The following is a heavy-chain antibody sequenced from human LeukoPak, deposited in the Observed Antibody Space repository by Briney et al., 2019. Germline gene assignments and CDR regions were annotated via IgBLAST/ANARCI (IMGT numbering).Heavy chain of an antibody. V-gene: IGHV4-34*01. CDR3: ARGSGYSSSWYIGNWFDP. CDR2: INHSGST. J-gene: IGHJ5*02. CDR1: GGSFSGYY. Sequence: SETLSLTCAVYGGSFSGYYWSWIRQPPGKGLEWIGEINHSGSTNYNPSLKSRVTISVDTSKNQFSLKLSSVTAADTAVYYCARGSGYSSSWYIGNWFDPWGQGTLVTVSS. D-gene: IGHD6-13*01.